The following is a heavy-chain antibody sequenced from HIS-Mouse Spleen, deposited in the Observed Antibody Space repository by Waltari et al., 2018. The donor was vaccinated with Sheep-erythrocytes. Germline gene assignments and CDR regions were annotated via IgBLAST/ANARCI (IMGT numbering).Heavy chain of an antibody. Sequence: EVQLLESGGGLVQPGGSLRLSCAASGFTFSSYAMSWVRQAPGKGLEWVSAISGSGGSTYYADSVKGRFTISRDNSKNTLYLQMNSLRAEDTAVYYCAKASYYDFWSGYSYYFDYWGQGTLVTVSS. J-gene: IGHJ4*02. CDR1: GFTFSSYA. D-gene: IGHD3-3*01. V-gene: IGHV3-23*01. CDR2: ISGSGGST. CDR3: AKASYYDFWSGYSYYFDY.